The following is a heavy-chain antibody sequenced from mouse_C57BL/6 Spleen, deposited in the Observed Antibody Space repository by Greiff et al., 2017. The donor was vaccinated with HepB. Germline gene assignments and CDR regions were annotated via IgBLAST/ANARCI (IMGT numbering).Heavy chain of an antibody. D-gene: IGHD2-3*01. CDR2: ISDGGSYT. CDR3: ARGDGYYGYWYFDV. Sequence: EVKLMESGGGLVKPGGSLKLSCAASGFTFSSYAMSWVRQTPEKRLEWVATISDGGSYTYYPDNVKGRFTISRDNAKNNLYLQMSHLKSEDTAMYYCARGDGYYGYWYFDVWGTGTTVTVSS. CDR1: GFTFSSYA. V-gene: IGHV5-4*03. J-gene: IGHJ1*03.